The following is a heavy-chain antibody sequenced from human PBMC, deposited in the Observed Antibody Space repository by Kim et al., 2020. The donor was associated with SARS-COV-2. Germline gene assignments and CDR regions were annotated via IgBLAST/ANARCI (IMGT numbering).Heavy chain of an antibody. Sequence: PPLKSRVTISVDTPKNQFSLKLSSVTAADTAVYYCARLNYYDSSGYYEFDYWGQGTLVTVSS. CDR3: ARLNYYDSSGYYEFDY. J-gene: IGHJ4*02. V-gene: IGHV4-39*01. D-gene: IGHD3-22*01.